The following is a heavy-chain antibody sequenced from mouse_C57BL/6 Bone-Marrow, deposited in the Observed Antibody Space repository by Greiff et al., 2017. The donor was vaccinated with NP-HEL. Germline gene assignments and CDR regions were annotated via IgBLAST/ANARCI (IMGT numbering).Heavy chain of an antibody. D-gene: IGHD1-1*01. V-gene: IGHV1-26*01. CDR1: GYTFTDYY. Sequence: VQLQQSGPELVKPGASVKISCKASGYTFTDYYMNWVKQSHGKSLEWIGDINPNNGGTSYNQKFKGKATLTVDKSSSTAYMELRSLTSEDSAVYYCAITVVATDYAMDYWGQGTSVTVSS. J-gene: IGHJ4*01. CDR3: AITVVATDYAMDY. CDR2: INPNNGGT.